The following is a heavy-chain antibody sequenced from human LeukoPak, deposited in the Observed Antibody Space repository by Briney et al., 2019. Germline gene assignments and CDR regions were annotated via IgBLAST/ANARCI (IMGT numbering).Heavy chain of an antibody. Sequence: SETLSLTCAVSGGSISSNNWWGWIRQPPGKGLEWIGEIYHSGSPNYNPSLKSRVTISVDKSRNHFSLNLSSVTAADTAVYYCARESPDSSGYYGNYWGQGTLVTVSS. V-gene: IGHV4-4*02. CDR2: IYHSGSP. J-gene: IGHJ4*02. CDR3: ARESPDSSGYYGNY. CDR1: GGSISSNNW. D-gene: IGHD3-22*01.